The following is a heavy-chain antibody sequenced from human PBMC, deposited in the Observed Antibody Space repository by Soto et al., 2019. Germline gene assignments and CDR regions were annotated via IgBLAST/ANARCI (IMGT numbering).Heavy chain of an antibody. CDR3: AKGARDCGGDCYSSYFDH. Sequence: GGSLRLSCTASRVTFFGYAMSWVRQAPGKGLEWVSGITGNGISTVYADSVKGRFTISRDNSKNALYLQMNSLRTEDTAVYFCAKGARDCGGDCYSSYFDHWGQEALVTVSS. V-gene: IGHV3-23*01. D-gene: IGHD2-21*02. CDR1: RVTFFGYA. CDR2: ITGNGIST. J-gene: IGHJ4*02.